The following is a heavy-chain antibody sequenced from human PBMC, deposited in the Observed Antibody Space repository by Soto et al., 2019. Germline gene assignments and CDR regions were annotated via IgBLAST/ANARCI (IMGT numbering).Heavy chain of an antibody. Sequence: LSLTCTVSGGSISSYYWSWIRQPPGKGLEWIGYIYYSGSTYYNPSLKSRVTISVDTSKNQFSLKLSSVTAADTAVYYCARLASERAMVNFDYWGQGTLVTVSS. D-gene: IGHD5-18*01. CDR1: GGSISSYY. CDR3: ARLASERAMVNFDY. J-gene: IGHJ4*02. CDR2: IYYSGST. V-gene: IGHV4-59*06.